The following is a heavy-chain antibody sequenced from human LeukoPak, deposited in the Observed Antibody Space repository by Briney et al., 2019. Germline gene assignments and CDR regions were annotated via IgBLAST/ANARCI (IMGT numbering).Heavy chain of an antibody. CDR1: GGSFSGYY. Sequence: ETLSLTCAVYGGSFSGYYWSWIRQAPGKGLEWVSAISGSGGSTYYADSVKGRFTISRDNSKNTLYLQMNSLRAEDTAVYYCAKTNSHGDYDYWGQGTLVTVSS. J-gene: IGHJ4*02. CDR2: ISGSGGST. CDR3: AKTNSHGDYDY. V-gene: IGHV3-23*01. D-gene: IGHD4-17*01.